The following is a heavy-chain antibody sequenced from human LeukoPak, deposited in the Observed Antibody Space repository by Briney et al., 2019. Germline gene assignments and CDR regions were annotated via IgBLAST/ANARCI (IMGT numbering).Heavy chain of an antibody. D-gene: IGHD2-2*02. V-gene: IGHV3-21*01. CDR2: ISSSGSYI. CDR1: GFTFSSYS. Sequence: GGSLRLSCAASGFTFSSYSMNWVRQAPGKGLEWVSSISSSGSYIYFPDSMKGRFTISRDNAGNSVYLQMNGLRVDDTAVYFCARDVSRDVSCYTDWGQGTLVTVSS. J-gene: IGHJ4*02. CDR3: ARDVSRDVSCYTD.